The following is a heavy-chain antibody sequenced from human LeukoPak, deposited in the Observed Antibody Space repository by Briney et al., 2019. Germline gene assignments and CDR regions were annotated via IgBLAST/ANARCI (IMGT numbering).Heavy chain of an antibody. J-gene: IGHJ4*02. CDR2: ISAYNANT. V-gene: IGHV1-18*01. D-gene: IGHD3-3*01. CDR3: ARASGDFWSGYSPDY. CDR1: GYTFTSYG. Sequence: ASVKVSCKASGYTFTSYGISWVRQAPGQGLEWMGWISAYNANTNYAQKLQGRVTMTTDTSTSTAYMELRSLRSDDTAVYYCARASGDFWSGYSPDYWGQGTLVTVSS.